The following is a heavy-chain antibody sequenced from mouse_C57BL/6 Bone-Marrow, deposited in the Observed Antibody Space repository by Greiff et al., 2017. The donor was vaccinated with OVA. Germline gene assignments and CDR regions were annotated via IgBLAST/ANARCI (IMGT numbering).Heavy chain of an antibody. D-gene: IGHD2-2*01. V-gene: IGHV1-4*01. CDR1: GYTFTSYT. Sequence: VQLQQSGAELARPGASVKLSCKASGYTFTSYTMHWVKQRPGQGLEWIGDINPSSGYTKYNQKFKDKATLTADKSSSTAYMQLSSLTSEDSAVYDCARSPYGYGDYWGQGTSVTVSS. CDR3: ARSPYGYGDY. J-gene: IGHJ4*01. CDR2: INPSSGYT.